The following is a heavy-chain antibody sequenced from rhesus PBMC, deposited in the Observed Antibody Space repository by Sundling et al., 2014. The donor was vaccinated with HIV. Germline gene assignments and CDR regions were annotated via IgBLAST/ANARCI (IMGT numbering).Heavy chain of an antibody. Sequence: EVQLVESGGGLAKPGGSLRLSCAASGFTFSSYAMHWVRQAPGKGLEWVSGINTGGGSTWYTDSVKGRFTISKENAKNTLYLQMDSLRAEDTAVYYCAKGQYCSSTYCSSGDYYGLDSWGQGVVVTVSS. CDR2: INTGGGST. V-gene: IGHV3-8*01. CDR3: AKGQYCSSTYCSSGDYYGLDS. J-gene: IGHJ6*01. CDR1: GFTFSSYA. D-gene: IGHD2-15*01.